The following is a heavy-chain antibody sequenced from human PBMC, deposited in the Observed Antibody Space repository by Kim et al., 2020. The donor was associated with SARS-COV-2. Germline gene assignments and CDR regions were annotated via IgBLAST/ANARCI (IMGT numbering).Heavy chain of an antibody. CDR2: IHSNTGAT. V-gene: IGHV1-2*02. Sequence: ASVKVSCKASGYTFTAYYLHWLRQAPGQGLDWMGWIHSNTGATTCAQNFQGRLTITRDTSISTVYMELTSLTSDDTALYYCSREDFWGPGTLVTVSS. J-gene: IGHJ4*02. CDR3: SREDF. CDR1: GYTFTAYY.